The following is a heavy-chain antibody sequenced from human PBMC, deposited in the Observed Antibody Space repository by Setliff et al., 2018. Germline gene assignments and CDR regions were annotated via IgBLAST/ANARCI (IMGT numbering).Heavy chain of an antibody. V-gene: IGHV1-46*01. CDR2: ISPGGGST. CDR3: ARGYYDSYARYYVVGDY. D-gene: IGHD3-22*01. CDR1: GYTFTNHY. J-gene: IGHJ4*02. Sequence: ASVKVSCKASGYTFTNHYMHWVRQAPGQGLEWMGMISPGGGSTTYAQKFQGRVTMTRDTSTSTVYMELSSLRTEDTAVYYCARGYYDSYARYYVVGDYWGQGTPVTVSS.